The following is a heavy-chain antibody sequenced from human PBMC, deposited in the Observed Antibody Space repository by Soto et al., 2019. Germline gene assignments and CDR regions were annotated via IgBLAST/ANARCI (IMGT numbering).Heavy chain of an antibody. CDR1: GDTFINYS. Sequence: QVQLVQSAAEVKETGSSVKISCKASGDTFINYSFSWMRQAPGQGLEWIGGIVPMSGGPNSADKFHDRLTLPAARSTGTVSIQLSKLTSDDTAIYYCARVGIRLIPADLGGGYHFQGLDVWGQGTKVTVS. J-gene: IGHJ6*02. CDR2: IVPMSGGP. CDR3: ARVGIRLIPADLGGGYHFQGLDV. V-gene: IGHV1-69*01. D-gene: IGHD2-2*01.